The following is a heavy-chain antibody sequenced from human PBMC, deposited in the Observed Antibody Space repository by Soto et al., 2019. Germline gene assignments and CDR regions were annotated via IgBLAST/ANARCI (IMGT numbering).Heavy chain of an antibody. D-gene: IGHD3-22*01. CDR2: ISYDGSNK. V-gene: IGHV3-30-3*01. J-gene: IGHJ6*02. CDR3: ARAADRIYDSSGYYYDYYYYGMDV. Sequence: QVQLVESGGGVVQPGRSLRLSCAASGFTFSSYAMHWVRQAPGKGLEWVAVISYDGSNKYYADSVKGRFTISRDNSKNTLXXQXNXXRAEDTAVYYCARAADRIYDSSGYYYDYYYYGMDVWGQGTTVTVSS. CDR1: GFTFSSYA.